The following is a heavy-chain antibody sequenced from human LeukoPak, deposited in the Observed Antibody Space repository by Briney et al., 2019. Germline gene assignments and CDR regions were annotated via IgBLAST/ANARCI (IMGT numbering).Heavy chain of an antibody. Sequence: SETLSPTCTVSGGSVSSSSYYWGWIRQPPGKGLEWIGSIYYSGSTYYNPSLKSRVTISVDTSKNQFSLKLSSVTAADTAVYYCARIRRDGYKNAYYFDYWGQGTLVTVSS. CDR2: IYYSGST. CDR3: ARIRRDGYKNAYYFDY. V-gene: IGHV4-39*01. D-gene: IGHD5-24*01. J-gene: IGHJ4*02. CDR1: GGSVSSSSYY.